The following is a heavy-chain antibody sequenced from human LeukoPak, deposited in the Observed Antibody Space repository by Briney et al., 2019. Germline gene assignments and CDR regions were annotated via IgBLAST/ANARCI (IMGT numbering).Heavy chain of an antibody. Sequence: GGSLRLSCAASGFTFSSYAMSWVRQAPGKGLEWVSAISGSGGSTYYADSVKGRFTISRDNSKNTLYLQMNSLRAEDTAVYYCAKLNGAAGPPDNWVDPWGQGTLGTVSP. D-gene: IGHD6-13*01. CDR1: GFTFSSYA. CDR2: ISGSGGST. V-gene: IGHV3-23*01. CDR3: AKLNGAAGPPDNWVDP. J-gene: IGHJ5*02.